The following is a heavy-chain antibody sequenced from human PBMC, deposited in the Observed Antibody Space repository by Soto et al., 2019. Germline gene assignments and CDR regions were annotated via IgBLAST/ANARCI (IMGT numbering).Heavy chain of an antibody. D-gene: IGHD2-2*02. V-gene: IGHV3-30-3*01. CDR2: ISYDGSNK. J-gene: IGHJ4*02. Sequence: GGSLRLSCAASGFTFSSYAMHWVRQAPGKGLEWVAVISYDGSNKYYADSVKGRFTISRDNSKNTLYLQMNSLRAEDTAVYYCARPDSPRALGYCSSTSCYNPIAFDYWGRGTLVTVSS. CDR3: ARPDSPRALGYCSSTSCYNPIAFDY. CDR1: GFTFSSYA.